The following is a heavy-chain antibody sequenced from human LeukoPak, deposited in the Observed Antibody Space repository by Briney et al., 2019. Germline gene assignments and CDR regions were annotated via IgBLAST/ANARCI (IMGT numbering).Heavy chain of an antibody. V-gene: IGHV7-4-1*02. J-gene: IGHJ4*02. CDR3: AREQDFYGSGSYQGDY. Sequence: VASVKVSCKASGYTFTSYAMNWVRQAPGQGLEWMGWINTNTGNPTYAQGFTGRFVFSLDTSVSTAYLQISSLRAEDTAVYYCAREQDFYGSGSYQGDYWGQGTLVTVSS. D-gene: IGHD3-10*01. CDR1: GYTFTSYA. CDR2: INTNTGNP.